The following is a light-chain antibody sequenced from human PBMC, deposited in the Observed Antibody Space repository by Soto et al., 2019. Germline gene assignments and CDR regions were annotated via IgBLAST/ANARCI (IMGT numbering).Light chain of an antibody. J-gene: IGLJ1*01. Sequence: QSVLPQPPSVSAAPGQKVTISCSGSSSNIGKNFVSWYQQVPGTAPKLLIYEDNKRRSGIPDRFSGSKSGTSASLGITGLQTGDEADYYCGTWDSSLSVYVFGTGTKVTVL. CDR1: SSNIGKNF. CDR2: EDN. CDR3: GTWDSSLSVYV. V-gene: IGLV1-51*02.